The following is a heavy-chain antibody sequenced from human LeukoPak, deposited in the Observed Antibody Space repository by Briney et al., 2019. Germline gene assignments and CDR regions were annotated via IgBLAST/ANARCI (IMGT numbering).Heavy chain of an antibody. Sequence: PGGSLRLSCAASGFTFSSYSMNWVRQAPGKGLEWVSSISSSSSYIYYADSVKGRFTISRDNAKNSLYLQMNSLRAEDTAVYYCAREGVLYYDFWSGHNWFDPWGQGTLVTVSS. J-gene: IGHJ5*02. CDR1: GFTFSSYS. V-gene: IGHV3-21*01. CDR2: ISSSSSYI. D-gene: IGHD3-3*01. CDR3: AREGVLYYDFWSGHNWFDP.